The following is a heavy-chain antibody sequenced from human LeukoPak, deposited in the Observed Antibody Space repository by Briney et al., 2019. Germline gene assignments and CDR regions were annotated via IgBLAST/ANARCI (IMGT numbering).Heavy chain of an antibody. D-gene: IGHD6-13*01. CDR3: ARVVIGDSSSWYRGGYYYYYYMDV. CDR1: GGSISSYY. CDR2: IYYSGST. Sequence: SETVSLTCTVSGGSISSYYWSWIRQPPGKGLEWIGYIYYSGSTNYNPSLKSRVTISVDTSKNQFSLKLSSVTAADTAVYYCARVVIGDSSSWYRGGYYYYYYMDVWGKGTTVTVSS. V-gene: IGHV4-59*01. J-gene: IGHJ6*03.